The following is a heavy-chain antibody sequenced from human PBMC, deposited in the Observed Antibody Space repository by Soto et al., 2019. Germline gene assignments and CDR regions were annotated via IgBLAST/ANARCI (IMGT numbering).Heavy chain of an antibody. CDR1: GGSISSSSYY. V-gene: IGHV4-39*01. Sequence: QLQLQESGPGLVKPSETLSLTCTVSGGSISSSSYYWGWIRQPPGKGLEWIGSIYYSGSTYYNPSLKSRVTISVDTSKNQFSLKLSSVTAADTAVYYCARHSAPAHDYGDYGGERWLDYWGQGTLVTVSS. CDR2: IYYSGST. J-gene: IGHJ4*02. D-gene: IGHD4-17*01. CDR3: ARHSAPAHDYGDYGGERWLDY.